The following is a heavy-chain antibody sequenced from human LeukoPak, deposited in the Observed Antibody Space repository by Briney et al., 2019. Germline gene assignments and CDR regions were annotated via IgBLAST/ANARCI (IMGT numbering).Heavy chain of an antibody. CDR3: ARAGIVVALDY. J-gene: IGHJ4*02. Sequence: PSETPSLTCTVSGGSISSYYWSWIRQPPGKGLEWIGYIYYSGSTNYNPSLKSRVTISVDTSKNQFSLKLSSVTAADTAVYYCARAGIVVALDYWGQGTLVTVSS. CDR1: GGSISSYY. D-gene: IGHD3-22*01. V-gene: IGHV4-59*01. CDR2: IYYSGST.